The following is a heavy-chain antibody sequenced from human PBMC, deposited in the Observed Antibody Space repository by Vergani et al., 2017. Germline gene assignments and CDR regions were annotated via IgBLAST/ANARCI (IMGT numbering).Heavy chain of an antibody. D-gene: IGHD5-12*01. CDR2: IYWNDDK. CDR3: AHTIVATIEDNYYYYGMDV. V-gene: IGHV2-5*01. Sequence: QITLKESGPTLVKPTQTLTLTCTFSGFSLSTSGVGVGWIRQPPGKALEWLALIYWNDDKRYSPSLKSRLTITKDTSKNQVVLKMTNMDPVDTATYYCAHTIVATIEDNYYYYGMDVWGQGTTVTVSS. CDR1: GFSLSTSGVG. J-gene: IGHJ6*02.